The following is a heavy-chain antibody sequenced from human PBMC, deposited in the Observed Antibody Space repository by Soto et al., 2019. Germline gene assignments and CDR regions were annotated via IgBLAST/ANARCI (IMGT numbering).Heavy chain of an antibody. CDR1: GYISGHYG. J-gene: IGHJ4*02. D-gene: IGHD1-26*01. V-gene: IGHV1-18*01. Sequence: QVQLVQSAPELTKPGASVKVSCRVSGYISGHYGISWVRLRAGQGLEWMGWISAHRGHTDYAHKFRGRVTMTTDPSTAPGSMDLSDLLSDQKAVYSCARDGDQWDRRFCHNWGQGTLVAVS. CDR2: ISAHRGHT. CDR3: ARDGDQWDRRFCHN.